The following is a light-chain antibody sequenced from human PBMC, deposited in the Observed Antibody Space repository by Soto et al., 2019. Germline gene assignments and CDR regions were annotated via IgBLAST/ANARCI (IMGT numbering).Light chain of an antibody. CDR3: CSYAGSYSWV. CDR1: NNDVGAYNF. Sequence: QSSLTQPRSVSGSPGQSVTIPCAGTNNDVGAYNFVSWYQQHPGKAPKLMLYSVTGRPSGVSDRFSGSKSGNMASLTISGLQAEDEADYYCCSYAGSYSWVFGGGTKVTVL. V-gene: IGLV2-11*01. J-gene: IGLJ3*02. CDR2: SVT.